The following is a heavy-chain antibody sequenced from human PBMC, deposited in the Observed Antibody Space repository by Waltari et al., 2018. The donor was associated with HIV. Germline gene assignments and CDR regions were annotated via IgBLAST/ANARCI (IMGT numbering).Heavy chain of an antibody. D-gene: IGHD6-19*01. CDR1: GYAVRSGYY. Sequence: QVRLQESGPGLVKPSETLSLTCAVSGYAVRSGYYWGWIRQSPGKGLEWIGSISKGGGSYNNPSLKSRVTMSLDTSNNQFSLKLTSVTAADTAVYYCARDFGYSSGWYYPFEIWGQGTMVTVSS. V-gene: IGHV4-38-2*02. CDR2: ISKGGGS. J-gene: IGHJ3*02. CDR3: ARDFGYSSGWYYPFEI.